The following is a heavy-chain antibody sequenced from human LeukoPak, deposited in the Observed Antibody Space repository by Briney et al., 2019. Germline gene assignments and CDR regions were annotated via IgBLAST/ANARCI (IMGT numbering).Heavy chain of an antibody. J-gene: IGHJ3*02. CDR2: ISGSGGST. CDR1: GFTFSSYA. CDR3: AKGTDVAVAPDAFDI. Sequence: GGPLRLSCAASGFTFSSYAMSWVRQAPGKGLEWVSAISGSGGSTYYADSVKGRFTISRDNSKNTLYLQMNSLRAEDTAVYYCAKGTDVAVAPDAFDIWGQGTMATVSS. D-gene: IGHD6-19*01. V-gene: IGHV3-23*01.